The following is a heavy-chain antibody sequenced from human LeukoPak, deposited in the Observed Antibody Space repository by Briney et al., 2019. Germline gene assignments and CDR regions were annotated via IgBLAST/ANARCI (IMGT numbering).Heavy chain of an antibody. J-gene: IGHJ4*02. D-gene: IGHD3-22*01. CDR3: AREGSGYSFFDY. CDR2: IHSGGSDV. Sequence: GGSLRLSCAASGFTFSSYKMNWVRQAPGRGLEWVSSIHSGGSDVYYADSVKGRFTVSRDNAKNSLFLQMNSLRAEDTALYYCAREGSGYSFFDYWGQGTLVTVSS. CDR1: GFTFSSYK. V-gene: IGHV3-21*06.